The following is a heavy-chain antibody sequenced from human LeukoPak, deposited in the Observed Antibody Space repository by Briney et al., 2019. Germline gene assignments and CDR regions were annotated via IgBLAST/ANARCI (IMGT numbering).Heavy chain of an antibody. Sequence: PGGSLRLSCAASGFTFSSYWMHWVRQAPGKGLVWVSRINSDGSSTSYADSAKGRFTISRDNAKNTLYLQMNSLRDEDTAVYYCARAQWLDSFDYWGQGTLVTVSS. CDR3: ARAQWLDSFDY. V-gene: IGHV3-74*01. CDR1: GFTFSSYW. J-gene: IGHJ4*02. D-gene: IGHD6-19*01. CDR2: INSDGSST.